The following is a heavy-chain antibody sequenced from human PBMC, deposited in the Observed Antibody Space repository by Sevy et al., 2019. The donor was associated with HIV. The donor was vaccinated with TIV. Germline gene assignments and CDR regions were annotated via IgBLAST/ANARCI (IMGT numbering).Heavy chain of an antibody. D-gene: IGHD2-2*01. CDR3: ARDCSSTSCLWGMDV. CDR1: GFTFRSYW. J-gene: IGHJ6*02. Sequence: GGSLRLSCVASGFTFRSYWMSWVRQAPGKGLEWVANIKLDGSEQYYADSVKGRFTISRDNAKNSLYLQMNSLRAEDTAVYYCARDCSSTSCLWGMDVWGQGTTVTVSS. V-gene: IGHV3-7*03. CDR2: IKLDGSEQ.